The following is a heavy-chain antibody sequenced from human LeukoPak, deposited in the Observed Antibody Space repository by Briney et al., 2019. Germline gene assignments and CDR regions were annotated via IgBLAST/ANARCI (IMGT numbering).Heavy chain of an antibody. V-gene: IGHV3-21*01. CDR1: GFTFSSYS. CDR2: ISSSSSYI. J-gene: IGHJ4*02. Sequence: KPGGSLRLSCAASGFTFSSYSMNWVRQAPGKGLEWVSSISSSSSYIYYADSVKGRFTISRDNPKNSLYLQMNSLRAEDTAVYYCARDPGSGSYYGVDYWGQGTLVTVSS. D-gene: IGHD3-10*01. CDR3: ARDPGSGSYYGVDY.